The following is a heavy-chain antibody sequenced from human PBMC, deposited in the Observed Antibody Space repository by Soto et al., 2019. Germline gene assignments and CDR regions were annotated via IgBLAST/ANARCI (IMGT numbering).Heavy chain of an antibody. CDR1: GLTFNTYS. CDR3: SVLNGCYYALDT. CDR2: ISYDGNVK. D-gene: IGHD2-8*01. J-gene: IGHJ6*02. Sequence: QVQLVESGGGVVQPGRSLTLSCAVTGLTFNTYSMHWVRQSPGKGLEWVAAISYDGNVKHYADSVKGRFTIARDNSENTLCSHLNSLKTKNSGVYYWSVLNGCYYALDTGGPETPGTVSS. V-gene: IGHV3-30-3*01.